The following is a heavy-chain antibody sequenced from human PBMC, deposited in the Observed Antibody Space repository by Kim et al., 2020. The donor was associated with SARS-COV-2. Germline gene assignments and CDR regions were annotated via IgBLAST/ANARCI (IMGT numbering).Heavy chain of an antibody. Sequence: ADSVKGRFTISRDNATNSRYLQINSLRAEATAVYYCARNTRSYYNARDDYWGQGTLVTVSS. J-gene: IGHJ4*02. D-gene: IGHD3-10*01. V-gene: IGHV3-21*04. CDR3: ARNTRSYYNARDDY.